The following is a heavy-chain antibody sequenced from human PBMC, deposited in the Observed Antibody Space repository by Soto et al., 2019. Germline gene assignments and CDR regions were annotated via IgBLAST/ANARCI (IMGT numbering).Heavy chain of an antibody. V-gene: IGHV3-48*02. Sequence: PGGSLRLSCAASGFTFSSYSMNWVRQAPGKGLEWVSYISSSSTIYYADSVKGRFTISRDNAKNSLYLQMNSLRDEDTAVYYCAKGGITMVRGADTNWFDPWGQGTLVTVSS. CDR2: ISSSSTI. D-gene: IGHD3-10*01. CDR1: GFTFSSYS. J-gene: IGHJ5*02. CDR3: AKGGITMVRGADTNWFDP.